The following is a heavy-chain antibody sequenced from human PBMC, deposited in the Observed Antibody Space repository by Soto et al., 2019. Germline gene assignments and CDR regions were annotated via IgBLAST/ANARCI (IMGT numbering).Heavy chain of an antibody. V-gene: IGHV3-21*01. CDR1: GFTFSSYS. CDR2: ISSSSSYI. J-gene: IGHJ4*02. D-gene: IGHD2-2*01. Sequence: GGSLRLSCAASGFTFSSYSMNWVRQAPGKGLEWVSSISSSSSYIYYADSVKGRFTISRDNTKNSLYLQMNSLRAEDTAVYYCARGDVVVVPAADYFDYWGPGTLVDVSS. CDR3: ARGDVVVVPAADYFDY.